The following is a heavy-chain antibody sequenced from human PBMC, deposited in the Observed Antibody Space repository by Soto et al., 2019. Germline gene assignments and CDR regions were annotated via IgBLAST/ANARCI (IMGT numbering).Heavy chain of an antibody. D-gene: IGHD3-22*01. Sequence: QVQLQESGPGLVKPSQTLSLTCTVSGGSISSGGYYWSWIRQHPGKGLEWIGYIYYSGSTYYNPSLKTRVTISVDTSKNQFSLKLSSVTAADTAVYYCATYDSSDYYSGSPIGWFDPWGQGTLVTVSS. J-gene: IGHJ5*02. V-gene: IGHV4-31*03. CDR2: IYYSGST. CDR1: GGSISSGGYY. CDR3: ATYDSSDYYSGSPIGWFDP.